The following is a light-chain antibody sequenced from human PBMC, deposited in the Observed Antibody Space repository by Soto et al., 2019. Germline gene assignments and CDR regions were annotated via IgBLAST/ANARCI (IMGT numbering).Light chain of an antibody. CDR1: SSDIGAYNH. CDR2: SVS. Sequence: QSALAHPASVSWSPGHSITISCSGTSSDIGAYNHVAWFQQFPGKTPKLMIYSVSNRPSGVSYRFSGSKSGNTASLTISGLQAEDEADYYCISYTVSRYYVFGTGTKVTVL. J-gene: IGLJ1*01. CDR3: ISYTVSRYYV. V-gene: IGLV2-14*01.